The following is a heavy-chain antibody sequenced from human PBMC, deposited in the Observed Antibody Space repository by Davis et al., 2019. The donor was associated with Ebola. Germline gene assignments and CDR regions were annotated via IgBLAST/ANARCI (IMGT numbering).Heavy chain of an antibody. CDR2: IYPGDSDT. CDR3: ARGTNGYNPGGYFDS. D-gene: IGHD5-24*01. CDR1: GYSFTSYW. Sequence: GESLKISCQGLGYSFTSYWIGWVRQMPGKGLEWMGIIYPGDSDTRYSPSFQGQVTISADKSISTAYLQWSSLKASDTAIYYCARGTNGYNPGGYFDSWGQGTLVTVSS. V-gene: IGHV5-51*01. J-gene: IGHJ4*02.